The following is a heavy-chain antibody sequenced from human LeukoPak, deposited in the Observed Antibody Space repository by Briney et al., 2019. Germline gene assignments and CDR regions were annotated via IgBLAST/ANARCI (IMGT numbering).Heavy chain of an antibody. J-gene: IGHJ6*03. D-gene: IGHD4-23*01. Sequence: SETLSLTCTVSGGSISSYYWSWIRQPPGKGLEWIGYIYTSESTNYNPSLKSRVTISVDTSKNQFSLKLSSVTAADTAVYYCARDATTVVTPGYMDVWGKGTTVTVSS. V-gene: IGHV4-4*09. CDR2: IYTSEST. CDR1: GGSISSYY. CDR3: ARDATTVVTPGYMDV.